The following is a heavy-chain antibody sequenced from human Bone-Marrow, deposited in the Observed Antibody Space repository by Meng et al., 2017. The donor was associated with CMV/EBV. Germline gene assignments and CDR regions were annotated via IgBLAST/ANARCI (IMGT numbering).Heavy chain of an antibody. D-gene: IGHD6-13*01. CDR1: GYTFTSCD. J-gene: IGHJ6*02. V-gene: IGHV1-8*01. CDR2: MNPNSGNT. CDR3: AREGSDSSSWYHLYYYYGMDV. Sequence: ASVKVSCKASGYTFTSCDINWVRQATGQGLEWMGWMNPNSGNTGYAQKFQGRVTMTRNTSISTAYMELSSLRSEDTAVYYCAREGSDSSSWYHLYYYYGMDVWGQGTTVTVSS.